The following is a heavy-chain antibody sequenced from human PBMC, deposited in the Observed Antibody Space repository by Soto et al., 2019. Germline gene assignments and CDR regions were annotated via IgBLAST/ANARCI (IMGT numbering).Heavy chain of an antibody. CDR3: ARGDSTDCSNGVCSFFYNHDMDV. V-gene: IGHV1-2*04. CDR1: GYSCPDYH. J-gene: IGHJ6*02. D-gene: IGHD2-8*01. Sequence: ASVKVSGKASGYSCPDYHIHWMLEAPVQVLEWLGRINPKSGGKSTAQKFQGWVTMTTDTSISTASMELTRLTSDDTAIYYCARGDSTDCSNGVCSFFYNHDMDVWGQGTTVTVS. CDR2: INPKSGGK.